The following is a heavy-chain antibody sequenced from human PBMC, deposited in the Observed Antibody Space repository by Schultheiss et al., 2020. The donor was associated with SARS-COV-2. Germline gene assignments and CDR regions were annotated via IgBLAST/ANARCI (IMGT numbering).Heavy chain of an antibody. D-gene: IGHD5-18*01. CDR1: GGSISSSSYY. Sequence: SETLSLTCAVSGGSISSSSYYWGWIRQPPGKGLEWIGYIYYSGSTNYNPSLKSRVTISVDTSKKQFSLKLSSVTAADTAVYYCAKDHPTDTAMALGPYYSYYYGMDVWCQGTTVTVSS. CDR2: IYYSGST. CDR3: AKDHPTDTAMALGPYYSYYYGMDV. V-gene: IGHV4-61*05. J-gene: IGHJ6*02.